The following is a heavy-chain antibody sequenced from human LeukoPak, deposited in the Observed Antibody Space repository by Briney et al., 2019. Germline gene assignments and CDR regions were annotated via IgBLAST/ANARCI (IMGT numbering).Heavy chain of an antibody. CDR2: INPSGGST. Sequence: ASVTVSCKASGYTFTSYYMHWVRQAPGQGLEWMGIINPSGGSTSYAQKFQGRVTMTRDMSTSTVYMELSSLRAEDTAVYYWACSVRLIPHGPDAFDIWGQGTMVTVSS. CDR3: ACSVRLIPHGPDAFDI. D-gene: IGHD3-16*01. CDR1: GYTFTSYY. J-gene: IGHJ3*02. V-gene: IGHV1-46*01.